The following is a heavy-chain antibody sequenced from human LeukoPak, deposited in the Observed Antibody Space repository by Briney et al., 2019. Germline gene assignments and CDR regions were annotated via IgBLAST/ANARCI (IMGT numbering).Heavy chain of an antibody. V-gene: IGHV1-46*01. Sequence: EASVRVSCKASGYIYTSQYMHWVRHAPGQGLEWMGIINPSGGSTSYAEKFQGRVSMTRDTSTSTFYMELYSLRSEDSAVYFCARGWNYDSSGYYYLAYWGQGTLVIVSS. CDR3: ARGWNYDSSGYYYLAY. J-gene: IGHJ4*02. D-gene: IGHD3-22*01. CDR2: INPSGGST. CDR1: GYIYTSQY.